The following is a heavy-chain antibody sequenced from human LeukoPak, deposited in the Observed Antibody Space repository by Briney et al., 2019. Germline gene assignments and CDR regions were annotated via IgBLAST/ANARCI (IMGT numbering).Heavy chain of an antibody. V-gene: IGHV3-33*01. CDR3: ARGVGATEGGFDY. Sequence: GGSLRLSCAASGFTFSSYGMHWVRQAPGKGLEWVAVIWYDGSNKYYADSVKGRFTISRDNSKNTLYLQMNSLGAEDTAVYYCARGVGATEGGFDYWGQGTLVTVSS. CDR1: GFTFSSYG. D-gene: IGHD1-26*01. J-gene: IGHJ4*02. CDR2: IWYDGSNK.